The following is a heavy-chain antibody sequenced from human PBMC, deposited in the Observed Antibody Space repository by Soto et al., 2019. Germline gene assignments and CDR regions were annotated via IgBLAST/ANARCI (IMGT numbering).Heavy chain of an antibody. CDR1: GFTFEDYA. CDR3: VKDPSSYIFHYYGSQTPRAFDF. D-gene: IGHD3-10*01. V-gene: IGHV3-9*01. J-gene: IGHJ3*01. Sequence: DVQLVESGGGLVLPGRSLTLSCAASGFTFEDYAMHWVRQPPGKGLEWVAGIDWDSRNIGYAESVRGRFTVSRDNAKSSFHLQMNSLRPDDTAFYYCVKDPSSYIFHYYGSQTPRAFDFWGQGAMVAVTS. CDR2: IDWDSRNI.